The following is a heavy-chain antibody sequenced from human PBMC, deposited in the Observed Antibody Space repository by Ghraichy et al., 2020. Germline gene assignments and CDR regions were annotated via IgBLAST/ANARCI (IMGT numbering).Heavy chain of an antibody. J-gene: IGHJ6*02. CDR2: ISYDGSNK. CDR3: AKGLIAVAGTWDYGMDV. V-gene: IGHV3-30*18. CDR1: GFTFSSYG. Sequence: GGSLRLSCAASGFTFSSYGMHWVRQAPGKGLEWVADISYDGSNKYYADSVKGRFTISRDNSKNTLYLQMNSLRAEDTAVYYCAKGLIAVAGTWDYGMDVWFQGTTVTGSS. D-gene: IGHD6-19*01.